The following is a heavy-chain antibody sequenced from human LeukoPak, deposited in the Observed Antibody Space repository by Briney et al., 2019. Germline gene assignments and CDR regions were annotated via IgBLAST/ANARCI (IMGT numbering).Heavy chain of an antibody. V-gene: IGHV4-59*01. CDR2: IYYSGST. D-gene: IGHD2-2*01. CDR3: ARDRGYCSSTSCGALDY. Sequence: PSETLSLTCAVSGGSISNYYWSWIRQPPGKGLEWIGYIYYSGSTNYNPSLKSRVTISVDTSKNQFSLKLSSVTAADTAVYYCARDRGYCSSTSCGALDYWGQGTLVTVSS. J-gene: IGHJ4*02. CDR1: GGSISNYY.